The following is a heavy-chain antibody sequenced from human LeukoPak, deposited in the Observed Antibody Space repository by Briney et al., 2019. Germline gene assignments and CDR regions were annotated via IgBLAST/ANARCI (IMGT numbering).Heavy chain of an antibody. J-gene: IGHJ4*02. V-gene: IGHV3-48*03. CDR2: ISSSGSTI. CDR1: GFTFSSYE. Sequence: QPGGSLRLSCAASGFTFSSYEMNWVRQAPGKGLEWVSYISSSGSTIYYADSVKGRFTISRDNAKSSLYLQMNSLRAEDTAVYYCARVLVAFDYWGQGTPVTVSS. CDR3: ARVLVAFDY. D-gene: IGHD3-9*01.